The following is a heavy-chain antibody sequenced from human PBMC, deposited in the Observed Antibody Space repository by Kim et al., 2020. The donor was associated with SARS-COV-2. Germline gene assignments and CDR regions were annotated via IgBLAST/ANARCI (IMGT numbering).Heavy chain of an antibody. J-gene: IGHJ5*02. Sequence: SVKSRITINPDTSKNQFSLQLNSVTPEDTAVYYCAREAPYSSSAYNWFDPWGQGTLVTVSS. V-gene: IGHV6-1*01. D-gene: IGHD6-6*01. CDR3: AREAPYSSSAYNWFDP.